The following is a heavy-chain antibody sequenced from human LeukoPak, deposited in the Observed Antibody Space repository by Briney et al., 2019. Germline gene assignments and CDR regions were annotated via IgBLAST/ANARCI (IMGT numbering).Heavy chain of an antibody. V-gene: IGHV3-30*02. CDR1: GFTFSSYG. CDR2: IRYDGLNK. D-gene: IGHD2-2*01. Sequence: GGSLRLSCAASGFTFSSYGMHWVRQAPGKGLEWVAFIRYDGLNKYYTDSVKGRFTISRDNSENTLYLQMNSLRVEDTAVYYCAKVFIRYCSSTSCDALDLWGQGTMVTVSS. CDR3: AKVFIRYCSSTSCDALDL. J-gene: IGHJ3*01.